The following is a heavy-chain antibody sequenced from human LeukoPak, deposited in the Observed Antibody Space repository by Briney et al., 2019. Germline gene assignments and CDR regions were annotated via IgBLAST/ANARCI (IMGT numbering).Heavy chain of an antibody. V-gene: IGHV1-2*02. CDR3: ARARVGYSSSWYLDY. J-gene: IGHJ4*02. Sequence: GASVKVSCKASGYTFTGYCMHWVRQAPGQGLEWMGWINPNSGGTNYAQKFQGRVTMTRDTSISTAYMELSRLRSDDTAVYYCARARVGYSSSWYLDYWGQGTLVTVSS. CDR2: INPNSGGT. D-gene: IGHD6-13*01. CDR1: GYTFTGYC.